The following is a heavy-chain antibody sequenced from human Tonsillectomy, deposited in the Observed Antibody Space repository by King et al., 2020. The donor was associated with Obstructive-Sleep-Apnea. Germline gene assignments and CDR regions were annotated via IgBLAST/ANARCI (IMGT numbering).Heavy chain of an antibody. CDR1: GFIFSDYY. J-gene: IGHJ4*02. Sequence: VQLVESGGGLVKPGGSLRLSCAASGFIFSDYYMSWLRQAPGKGLEWVSYISTSGSAIYYTESVKGRFTISRDNAKDSLYLQVNSLRVEDTAVYYCAREPHYYGSGSLDYWGQGTLVTVSS. D-gene: IGHD3-10*01. CDR3: AREPHYYGSGSLDY. CDR2: ISTSGSAI. V-gene: IGHV3-11*01.